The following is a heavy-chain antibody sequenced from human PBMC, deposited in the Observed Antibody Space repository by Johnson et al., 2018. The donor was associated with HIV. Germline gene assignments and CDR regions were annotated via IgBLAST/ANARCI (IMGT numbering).Heavy chain of an antibody. CDR3: AKTLGFGTEDTFDL. J-gene: IGHJ3*01. CDR2: ISSSGSSR. D-gene: IGHD3-10*01. Sequence: QVQLVESGGGLVKPGGSLRLSCAASGFTFSDYYMSWIRQAPGKGLEWVSYISSSGSSRYYADSVKGRFTVSRDNAKNSLYLQTNSLRAEDTAVYYCAKTLGFGTEDTFDLWGQGTMVTVSS. V-gene: IGHV3-11*04. CDR1: GFTFSDYY.